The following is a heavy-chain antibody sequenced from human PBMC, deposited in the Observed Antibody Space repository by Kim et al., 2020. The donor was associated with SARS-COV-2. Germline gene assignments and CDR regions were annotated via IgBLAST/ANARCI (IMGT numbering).Heavy chain of an antibody. V-gene: IGHV4-39*07. CDR3: ATMLAYCSSTSCSET. Sequence: PSLKRRVTISVDTSKNQFSLKLSSVTAADTAVYYCATMLAYCSSTSCSETWGQGTLVTVSS. J-gene: IGHJ5*02. D-gene: IGHD2-2*01.